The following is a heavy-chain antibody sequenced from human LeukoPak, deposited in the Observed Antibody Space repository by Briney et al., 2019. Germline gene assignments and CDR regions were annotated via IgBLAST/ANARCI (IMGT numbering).Heavy chain of an antibody. Sequence: GGSLRLSCAASGFTFSSYSMIWVRQAPGKGLEWVSSISSSSSYIYYADSVKGRFTISRDNAKNSLYLQMNSLRAEDTAVYYCASSHYSSSWYDYWGQGTLVTVSS. J-gene: IGHJ4*02. CDR3: ASSHYSSSWYDY. CDR2: ISSSSSYI. D-gene: IGHD6-13*01. CDR1: GFTFSSYS. V-gene: IGHV3-21*01.